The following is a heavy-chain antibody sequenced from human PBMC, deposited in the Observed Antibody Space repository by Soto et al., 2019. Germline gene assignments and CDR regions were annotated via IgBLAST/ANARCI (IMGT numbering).Heavy chain of an antibody. CDR2: IYYSGST. CDR3: ARPYSGTYAWGLLGYYGMDV. D-gene: IGHD1-26*01. Sequence: GYIGSSGDRWVFNRKNTGKGLECIGSIYYSGSTYYNPSLKSRVTISVDTSKNQFSLKLSSVTAADTAVYYCARPYSGTYAWGLLGYYGMDVLGQGTTVTVSS. V-gene: IGHV4-39*01. J-gene: IGHJ6*02. CDR1: GYIGSSGDR.